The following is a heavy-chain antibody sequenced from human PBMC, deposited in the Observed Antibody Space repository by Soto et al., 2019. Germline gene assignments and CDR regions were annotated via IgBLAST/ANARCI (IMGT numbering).Heavy chain of an antibody. J-gene: IGHJ6*02. CDR2: MNPNSGNT. CDR1: GYTFTIYD. V-gene: IGHV1-8*01. CDR3: ARGRNYYYYYYGMDV. Sequence: EASVKVSCKASGYTFTIYDINWVRQATAQGLEWMGWMNPNSGNTGYAQKFQGRVTMTRNTSISTAYMELSSLRSEDTAVYYCARGRNYYYYYYGMDVWGQGTTVTVSS. D-gene: IGHD1-7*01.